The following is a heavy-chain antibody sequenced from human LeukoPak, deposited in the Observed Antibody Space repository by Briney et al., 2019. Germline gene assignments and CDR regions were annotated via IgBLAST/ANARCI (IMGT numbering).Heavy chain of an antibody. CDR2: IIPIFGTA. CDR1: GGTFSSYA. J-gene: IGHJ4*02. CDR3: ALSSRAPYSSSSEWAY. Sequence: ASVKVSCKASGGTFSSYAIRWVRQASGQGLEWMGGIIPIFGTANYAQKFQGRVTITADESTSTAYMELSSLRSEDTAVYYCALSSRAPYSSSSEWAYWGQGTLVTVSS. D-gene: IGHD6-6*01. V-gene: IGHV1-69*13.